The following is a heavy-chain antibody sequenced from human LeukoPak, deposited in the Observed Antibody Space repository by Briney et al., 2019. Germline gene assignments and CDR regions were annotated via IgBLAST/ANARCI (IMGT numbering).Heavy chain of an antibody. Sequence: PGRSLRLSCAASGFTFSGYGMHWVRQAPGKGLEWAAFIRYDGSNKYYADSVKGRFTISRDNSKNTLYLQMNSLRAADTAVYYCAKDPTHYRVWDDYDSTVLSYWGQGTLVTVSS. CDR1: GFTFSGYG. CDR3: AKDPTHYRVWDDYDSTVLSY. J-gene: IGHJ4*02. V-gene: IGHV3-30*02. D-gene: IGHD3-22*01. CDR2: IRYDGSNK.